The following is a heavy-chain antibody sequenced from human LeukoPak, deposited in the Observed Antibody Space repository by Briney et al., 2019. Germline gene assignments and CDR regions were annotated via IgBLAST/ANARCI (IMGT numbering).Heavy chain of an antibody. J-gene: IGHJ4*02. V-gene: IGHV4-31*03. Sequence: SQTLSLTCTVSGASISSGGYYWSWIRQHPGKCLEWIGYIYYSGSTYYNPSLKSRVTISVDTSKNQFSLNLSSVTAADTAVYYCARGPGYDSSRLSQESYFDYWGQGTLVTVSS. D-gene: IGHD3-22*01. CDR3: ARGPGYDSSRLSQESYFDY. CDR2: IYYSGST. CDR1: GASISSGGYY.